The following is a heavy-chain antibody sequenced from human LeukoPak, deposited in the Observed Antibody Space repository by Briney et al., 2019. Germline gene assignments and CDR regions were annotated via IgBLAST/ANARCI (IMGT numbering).Heavy chain of an antibody. Sequence: GGSLRLSCAASGFTFSSYAMSGVRQAPGKGLEWVSAISGSVGSTYYADAVKGRFTISSDNSKNTLYLQMHSLTAEDTAVYYCEQDAYEGNYSYYYGMDVWGQGTTVTVSS. D-gene: IGHD5-12*01. CDR2: ISGSVGST. CDR3: EQDAYEGNYSYYYGMDV. V-gene: IGHV3-23*01. J-gene: IGHJ6*02. CDR1: GFTFSSYA.